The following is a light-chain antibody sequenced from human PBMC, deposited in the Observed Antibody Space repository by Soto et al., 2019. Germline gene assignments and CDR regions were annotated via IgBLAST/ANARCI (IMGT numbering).Light chain of an antibody. J-gene: IGLJ2*01. V-gene: IGLV4-69*01. CDR3: QTWGTDIKGV. CDR2: LKSDGSH. Sequence: QLVLTQSPSASASLGASVKLTCTLSSGHSSYAIAWHQQQPEKGPRYLMKLKSDGSHSKGDGIPDRFSGSSSGAERYLTISRLQSEDEADYYCQTWGTDIKGVFGGGTKLTVL. CDR1: SGHSSYA.